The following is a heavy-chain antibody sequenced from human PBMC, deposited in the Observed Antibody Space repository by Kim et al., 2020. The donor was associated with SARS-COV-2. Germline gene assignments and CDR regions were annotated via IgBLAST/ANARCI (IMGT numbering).Heavy chain of an antibody. CDR1: GDSVSSNSAA. V-gene: IGHV6-1*01. Sequence: SQTLSLTCAISGDSVSSNSAAWNWIRQSPSRGLEWLGRTYYRFKWHNDYAGSVKSRITINPDTSKNQFSLQLNSVTPEDTAVYYSARGDYYYYGMDVWGQGTTVTVSS. J-gene: IGHJ6*02. CDR3: ARGDYYYYGMDV. CDR2: TYYRFKWHN.